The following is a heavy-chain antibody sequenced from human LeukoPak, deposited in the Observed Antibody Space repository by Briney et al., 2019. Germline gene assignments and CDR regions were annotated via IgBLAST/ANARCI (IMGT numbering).Heavy chain of an antibody. Sequence: SETLSLTCTVSGGSITSYHWSWIRQPPGKGLEWIGYIYYSGTTNYNPSLKSRVTISVDASKNQFSLKLSSVTAADTAVYYCARGLGSYSGHAMSWFDPWGQGTLVTVSS. CDR1: GGSITSYH. V-gene: IGHV4-59*12. CDR2: IYYSGTT. J-gene: IGHJ5*02. CDR3: ARGLGSYSGHAMSWFDP. D-gene: IGHD1-26*01.